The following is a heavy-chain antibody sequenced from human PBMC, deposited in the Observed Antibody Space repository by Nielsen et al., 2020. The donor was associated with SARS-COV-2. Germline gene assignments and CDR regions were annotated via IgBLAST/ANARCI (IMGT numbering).Heavy chain of an antibody. CDR1: GFTFDDYA. CDR3: AKDDWYFDL. J-gene: IGHJ2*01. Sequence: GGSLRLSCAASGFTFDDYAMHWVRQAPGKGLEWVSGISWNSGSIGYADSVKGRFTISRDNAKNSLYLQMNSLRAEDTAVYYCAKDDWYFDLWGRGTLVTVSS. CDR2: ISWNSGSI. V-gene: IGHV3-9*01.